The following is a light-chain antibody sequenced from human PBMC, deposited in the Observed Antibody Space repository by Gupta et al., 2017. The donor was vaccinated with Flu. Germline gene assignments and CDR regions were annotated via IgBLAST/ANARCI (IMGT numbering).Light chain of an antibody. CDR3: QHYSLSVYT. Sequence: STTLSCRSNQGISNNLLTWYQQKPDHATRLLNYSASSRATGIADWISGSWSGTDFTLTISRLQPEDFAVYYCQHYSLSVYTFGQGTKVEIK. J-gene: IGKJ2*01. CDR2: SAS. CDR1: QGISNNL. V-gene: IGKV3-20*01.